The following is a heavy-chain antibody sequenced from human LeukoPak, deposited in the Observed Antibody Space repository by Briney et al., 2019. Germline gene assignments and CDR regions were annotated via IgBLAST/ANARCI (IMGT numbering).Heavy chain of an antibody. CDR2: IYYSGST. D-gene: IGHD1-26*01. CDR1: GGSISSYY. Sequence: PSETLSLTCTVSGGSISSYYWSWLRQPPGKGLEWIGYIYYSGSTYYNPSLKSRVTISVDTSKNQFSLKLSSVTAADTAVYCCARAGGATDYWGQGTLVTVSS. V-gene: IGHV4-59*08. J-gene: IGHJ4*02. CDR3: ARAGGATDY.